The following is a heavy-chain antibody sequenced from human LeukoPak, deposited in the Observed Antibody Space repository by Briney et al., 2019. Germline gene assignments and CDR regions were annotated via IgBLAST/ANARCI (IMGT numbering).Heavy chain of an antibody. D-gene: IGHD1-14*01. J-gene: IGHJ6*03. CDR1: GFTFDDYA. Sequence: AGGSLRLSCAASGFTFDDYAMQWVRQAPGKGLEWVSGISWNSGSIGYADSVKGRFTISRDNAKNSLYLQMNSLRAEDMALYYCAKGDNPYYYYYMDVWGKGTTVTVSS. V-gene: IGHV3-9*03. CDR2: ISWNSGSI. CDR3: AKGDNPYYYYYMDV.